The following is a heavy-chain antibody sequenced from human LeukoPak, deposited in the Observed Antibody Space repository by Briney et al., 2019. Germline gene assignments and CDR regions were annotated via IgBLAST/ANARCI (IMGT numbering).Heavy chain of an antibody. Sequence: RPSETLSLTCTVSGGSISSYYWSWIRRPPGKGLEWIGYIYYSGSTNYNPSLKSRVTISVDTSKNQFSLKLSSVTAADTAVYYCARGFAVTTGMDVWGQGTTVTVSS. J-gene: IGHJ6*02. CDR3: ARGFAVTTGMDV. CDR2: IYYSGST. CDR1: GGSISSYY. D-gene: IGHD4-17*01. V-gene: IGHV4-59*01.